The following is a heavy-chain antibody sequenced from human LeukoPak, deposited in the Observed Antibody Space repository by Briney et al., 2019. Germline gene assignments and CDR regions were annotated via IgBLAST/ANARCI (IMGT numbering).Heavy chain of an antibody. CDR3: AIGFRIAAAGDAFDI. CDR1: GFTFSSYA. V-gene: IGHV3-23*01. D-gene: IGHD6-13*01. CDR2: ISGSGGST. Sequence: GGSLRLSWAASGFTFSSYAMSWVRQAPGKGLEWVSAISGSGGSTYYTDSVKGRFTISRDNSKNTLYLQMNSLRAEDTAVYYCAIGFRIAAAGDAFDIWGQGTMVTVSS. J-gene: IGHJ3*02.